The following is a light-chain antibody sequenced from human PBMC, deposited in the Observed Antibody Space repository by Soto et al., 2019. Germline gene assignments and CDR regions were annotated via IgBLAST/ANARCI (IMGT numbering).Light chain of an antibody. CDR2: SNT. J-gene: IGLJ1*01. CDR1: SSNIGPGYD. CDR3: QYYESRLSGSI. Sequence: SVLTQPPSVSGAPGQRVTISCTGSSSNIGPGYDVHWYQQLPGTAHKLLIYSNTNRPSGVPDRFSGSRSGTSASLAITGLQAEDEADSSFQYYESRLSGSIFGTGTEGTLL. V-gene: IGLV1-40*01.